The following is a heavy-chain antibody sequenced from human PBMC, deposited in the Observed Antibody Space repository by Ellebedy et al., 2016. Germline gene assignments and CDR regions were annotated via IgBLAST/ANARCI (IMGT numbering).Heavy chain of an antibody. CDR2: INHSGNT. CDR1: GGSFSGYY. D-gene: IGHD3-3*01. V-gene: IGHV4-34*01. CDR3: ARHGDRITIFGVASTHYGMDV. J-gene: IGHJ6*02. Sequence: SETLSLTCAVYGGSFSGYYWTWIRQPPGKGLEWIGEINHSGNTNYTPSLKSRVTISIDTSKNQFSLQLRSVTAADTAVYYCARHGDRITIFGVASTHYGMDVWGQGTTVTVSS.